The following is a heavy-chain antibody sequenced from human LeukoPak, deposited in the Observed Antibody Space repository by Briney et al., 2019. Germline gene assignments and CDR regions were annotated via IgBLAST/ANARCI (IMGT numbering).Heavy chain of an antibody. J-gene: IGHJ4*02. D-gene: IGHD3-16*02. CDR1: GGTFSSYA. V-gene: IGHV1-69*13. Sequence: SVKVSCKASGGTFSSYAISWVRQAPGQGLEWMGGIIPIFGTANYAQKFQGRVTITADESTSTAYMELSSLRSEDTAVYYCARGGTFGGVIPIRFDYWGQGTLVTVSS. CDR2: IIPIFGTA. CDR3: ARGGTFGGVIPIRFDY.